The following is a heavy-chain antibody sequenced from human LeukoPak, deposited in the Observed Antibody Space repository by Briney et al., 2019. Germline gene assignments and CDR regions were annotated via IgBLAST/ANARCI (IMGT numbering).Heavy chain of an antibody. J-gene: IGHJ5*02. Sequence: GGSLRLSCAASGFTFITYSMTWVRQAPGKGLEWVSYISGSSSTIFYADSVKGRFTISRDNAKNSLYLQMNSLRDEDTAVYYCARVRQTAYGGVMYNWFDPWGQGTLVTVSS. D-gene: IGHD3-16*01. CDR1: GFTFITYS. V-gene: IGHV3-48*02. CDR3: ARVRQTAYGGVMYNWFDP. CDR2: ISGSSSTI.